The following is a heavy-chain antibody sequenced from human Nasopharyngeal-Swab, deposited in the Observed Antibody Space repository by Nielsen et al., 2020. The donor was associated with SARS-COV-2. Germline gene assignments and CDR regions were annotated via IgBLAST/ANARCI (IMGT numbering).Heavy chain of an antibody. V-gene: IGHV3-48*03. CDR3: ARTEHGGSYYYGMDV. CDR2: ISSSGSTI. J-gene: IGHJ6*02. Sequence: VRQAPGKGLEWVSYISSSGSTIYYADSVKGRFTISRDNAKNSLYPQMNSLRAEDTAVYYCARTEHGGSYYYGMDVWGQGTTVTVSS. D-gene: IGHD1/OR15-1a*01.